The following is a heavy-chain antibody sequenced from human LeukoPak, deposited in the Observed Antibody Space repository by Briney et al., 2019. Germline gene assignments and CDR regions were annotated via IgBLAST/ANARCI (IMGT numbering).Heavy chain of an antibody. J-gene: IGHJ6*03. CDR3: ARGVYSGYDLPYYYYMDV. Sequence: GGSLRLSCAASGFTFSSYSMNWVRQAPGKGLEWVSSISSSSSYIYYADSVKGRFTISRDNAKNSLYLQMNSRRAEDTAVYYCARGVYSGYDLPYYYYMDVWGKGTTVTVSS. V-gene: IGHV3-21*01. CDR2: ISSSSSYI. D-gene: IGHD5-12*01. CDR1: GFTFSSYS.